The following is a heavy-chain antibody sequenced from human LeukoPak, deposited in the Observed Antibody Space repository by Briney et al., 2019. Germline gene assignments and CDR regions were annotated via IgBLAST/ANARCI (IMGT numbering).Heavy chain of an antibody. CDR1: GFTFSSYS. V-gene: IGHV3-21*04. J-gene: IGHJ4*02. D-gene: IGHD3-10*01. CDR3: ARVGIWFGELGYPFDY. Sequence: GGSLRLSCAASGFTFSSYSMNWVRQAPGKGLEWVSSISSSSSYIYYADSVKGRFTISRDNSKNTLFLQMNSLRAEDTALYHCARVGIWFGELGYPFDYWGQGTLVTVSS. CDR2: ISSSSSYI.